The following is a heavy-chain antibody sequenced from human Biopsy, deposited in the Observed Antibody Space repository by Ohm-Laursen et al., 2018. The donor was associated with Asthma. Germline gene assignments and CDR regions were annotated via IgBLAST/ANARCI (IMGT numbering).Heavy chain of an antibody. CDR2: ISPFTGDT. Sequence: ASVKVSCNASGDSFSNYAISWVRQAPGQGLEWMGWISPFTGDTHFGQKFQGRVTMTTDTSTDTAYMELRSLRSDDTAVYYCARHPYNFGGFDYWGQGSLVLVSS. CDR1: GDSFSNYA. D-gene: IGHD5-24*01. V-gene: IGHV1-18*01. J-gene: IGHJ4*02. CDR3: ARHPYNFGGFDY.